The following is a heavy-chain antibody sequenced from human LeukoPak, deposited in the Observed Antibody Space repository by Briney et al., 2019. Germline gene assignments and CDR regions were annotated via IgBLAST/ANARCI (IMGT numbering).Heavy chain of an antibody. CDR1: GFTYSSYE. D-gene: IGHD4-17*01. V-gene: IGHV3-48*03. Sequence: GGSLRLSCAPSGFTYSSYEMTWVRQSPGKGLEWISYITTTGTTVYYADSVKGRFTISRDSSKNMLYLQMSSLRAEDTAVYYCAKLPAMVTTSAAQPNWFGPWGQGTLVTVSS. CDR3: AKLPAMVTTSAAQPNWFGP. J-gene: IGHJ5*02. CDR2: ITTTGTTV.